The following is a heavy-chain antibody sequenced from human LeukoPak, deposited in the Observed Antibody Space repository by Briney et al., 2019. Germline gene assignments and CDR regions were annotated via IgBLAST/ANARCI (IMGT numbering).Heavy chain of an antibody. CDR2: ISSSSSYM. CDR3: ARASYCGGDCYGEIDY. J-gene: IGHJ4*02. Sequence: GGSLRLSCAASGFTFSSYSMNWVRQAPGKGLEWVSSISSSSSYMYYADSVKGRFTISRDNAKNSLYLQMNSLRAEDTAVYYCARASYCGGDCYGEIDYWGQGTLVTVSS. D-gene: IGHD2-21*02. V-gene: IGHV3-21*01. CDR1: GFTFSSYS.